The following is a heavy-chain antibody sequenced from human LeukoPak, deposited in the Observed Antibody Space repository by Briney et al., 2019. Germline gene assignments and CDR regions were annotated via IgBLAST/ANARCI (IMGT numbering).Heavy chain of an antibody. CDR3: AKDHRGSSWYCLDY. V-gene: IGHV3-23*01. J-gene: IGHJ4*02. D-gene: IGHD6-13*01. Sequence: GGSLRLSCAASGFTFSSYAMSWVRQAPGKGLEWVSAISGSGGSTYYADSVKGRFTISRDNSKNTVYVQMNSLRAGDTAVYYCAKDHRGSSWYCLDYWDQGTLVTVSS. CDR1: GFTFSSYA. CDR2: ISGSGGST.